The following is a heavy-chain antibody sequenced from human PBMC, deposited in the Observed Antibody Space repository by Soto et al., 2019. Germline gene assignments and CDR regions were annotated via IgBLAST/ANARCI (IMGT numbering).Heavy chain of an antibody. V-gene: IGHV4-34*01. Sequence: SETLSLTCAVYGGSFSGYYWSWIRQPPGKGLEWIGEINHSGSTNYNPSLKSRVTISVDTSKNQFSLKLSSVTAADTAVYYCARGQRDIVVVPAAIPQNWFDPWGQGTLVTVSS. CDR2: INHSGST. CDR3: ARGQRDIVVVPAAIPQNWFDP. J-gene: IGHJ5*02. D-gene: IGHD2-2*01. CDR1: GGSFSGYY.